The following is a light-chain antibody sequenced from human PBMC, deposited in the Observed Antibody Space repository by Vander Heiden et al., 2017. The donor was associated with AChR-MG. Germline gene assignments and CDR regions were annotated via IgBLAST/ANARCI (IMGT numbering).Light chain of an antibody. V-gene: IGKV3-20*01. CDR3: QQYSRSQT. CDR2: GAS. J-gene: IGKJ1*01. Sequence: EIVLTQSPGNLSLSPGEGASLSCRASQPLSNIYLAWYQQKPGQAPRLLISGASSRATGIPDRFSGSGSGTDFTLTISRLEPEDFAVYYGQQYSRSQTFGQGTKVEIK. CDR1: QPLSNIY.